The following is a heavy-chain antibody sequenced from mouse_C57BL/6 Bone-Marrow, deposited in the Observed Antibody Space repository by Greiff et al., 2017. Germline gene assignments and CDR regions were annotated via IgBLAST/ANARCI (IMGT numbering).Heavy chain of an antibody. CDR2: IDPSDSYT. D-gene: IGHD3-1*01. V-gene: IGHV1-69*01. CDR3: ARSGTGH. CDR1: GYTFTSYW. Sequence: QVQLQQPGAELVMPGASVKLSCKASGYTFTSYWMHWVKQRPGQGLEWIGEIDPSDSYTNYNQKFKGKSTLTVDKSSSTAYMQLSSLTSEDSAVYYCARSGTGHWGQGTLVTVSA. J-gene: IGHJ3*01.